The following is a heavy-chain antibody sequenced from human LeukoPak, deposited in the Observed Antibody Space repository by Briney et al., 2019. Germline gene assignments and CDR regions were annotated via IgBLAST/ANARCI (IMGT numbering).Heavy chain of an antibody. D-gene: IGHD5-18*01. Sequence: SETLSLTCTVSGGSISSSSYYWGWIRQPPGKGLEWIGSIYYSGSTYYNPSLKSRVTISVDTSKNQFSLKLSSVTAADTAVYYCARHGPGPFSVGYSYGSPVDYWGQGTLVTVSS. CDR3: ARHGPGPFSVGYSYGSPVDY. CDR1: GGSISSSSYY. V-gene: IGHV4-39*01. J-gene: IGHJ4*02. CDR2: IYYSGST.